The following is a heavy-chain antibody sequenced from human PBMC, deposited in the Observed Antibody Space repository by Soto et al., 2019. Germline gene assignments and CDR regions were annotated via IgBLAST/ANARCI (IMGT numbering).Heavy chain of an antibody. CDR1: GGSISSGDYY. CDR2: IYYSGST. Sequence: PSETLSLTCTVSGGSISSGDYYWSWIRQPPGKGLEWIGYIYYSGSTYYNPSLKSRVTISVDTSKNQFSLKLSSVTAADTAVYYCARDSISSGYFDYWGQGTLVTVSS. CDR3: ARDSISSGYFDY. D-gene: IGHD3-22*01. J-gene: IGHJ4*02. V-gene: IGHV4-30-4*01.